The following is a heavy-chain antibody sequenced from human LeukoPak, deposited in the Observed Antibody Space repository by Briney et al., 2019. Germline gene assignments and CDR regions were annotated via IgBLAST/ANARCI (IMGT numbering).Heavy chain of an antibody. V-gene: IGHV3-21*01. CDR1: GFTFSDYS. CDR3: ARDALPDY. CDR2: ISSSSYT. Sequence: PGGSLRLSCAASGFTFSDYSMTWVRQAPGKGLEWVSYISSSSYTYYAASVKGRFTISRDNAKNSLYLQMNSLRAEYTVVYYCARDALPDYWGQGTLVTVSS. J-gene: IGHJ4*02.